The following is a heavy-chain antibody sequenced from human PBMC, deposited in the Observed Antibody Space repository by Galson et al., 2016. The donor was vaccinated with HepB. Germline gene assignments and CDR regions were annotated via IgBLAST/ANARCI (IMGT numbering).Heavy chain of an antibody. J-gene: IGHJ5*02. CDR1: GYNFTKNG. V-gene: IGHV1-18*01. CDR3: VREVDDFWNWKRNNWLDP. Sequence: SVKVSCKASGYNFTKNGLTWVRQAPGQGLEWMGWISPHNGDTNYAQKLQGRVTMTTDTSTSTAYMELRSLRPDDTAVYYCVREVDDFWNWKRNNWLDPWGQGTLVTVSS. CDR2: ISPHNGDT. D-gene: IGHD3-3*01.